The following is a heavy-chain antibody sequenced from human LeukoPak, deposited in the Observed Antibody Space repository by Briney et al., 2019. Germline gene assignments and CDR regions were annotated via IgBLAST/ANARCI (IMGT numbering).Heavy chain of an antibody. CDR3: AKVLGVIYYFDY. Sequence: PGGSLRLSCAASGFTFCKYAMSGVRQAPGKGLEWVSTISGRGGTTYYAGSVKGGFTISRDNSKNTLYLQMNSLRAEDTAVYYCAKVLGVIYYFDYWGQGTLVTVSS. J-gene: IGHJ4*02. V-gene: IGHV3-23*01. CDR2: ISGRGGTT. CDR1: GFTFCKYA. D-gene: IGHD3-10*01.